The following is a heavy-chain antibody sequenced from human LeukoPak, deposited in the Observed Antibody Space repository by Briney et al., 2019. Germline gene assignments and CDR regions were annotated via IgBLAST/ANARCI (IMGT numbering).Heavy chain of an antibody. D-gene: IGHD3-22*01. CDR1: GFTFSSYA. V-gene: IGHV3-23*01. Sequence: GGSLRLSCAASGFTFSSYAMSWVRQAPGKGLEWVSAISGSGGSTYYADSVKGRFTISRDISRNTLYLQMNSLRAEDTAVYYCAKDNEYYYDSSGYYRFDYWGQGTLVTVSS. CDR2: ISGSGGST. J-gene: IGHJ4*02. CDR3: AKDNEYYYDSSGYYRFDY.